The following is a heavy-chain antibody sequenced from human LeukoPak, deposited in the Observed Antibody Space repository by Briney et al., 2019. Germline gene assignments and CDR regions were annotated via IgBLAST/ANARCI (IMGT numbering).Heavy chain of an antibody. CDR3: ARDSWPEVVRFDY. V-gene: IGHV4-38-2*02. J-gene: IGHJ4*02. CDR1: GFSLSTSGM. Sequence: ESGPALVKPTQTLTLTCTFSGFSLSTSGMCVSWIRQPPGKGLEWIGSKHHSRNIDDNPSLKSRVSISIDTSKNQFSLKLSSVTAADTAVYYCARDSWPEVVRFDYWGQGILVTVSS. D-gene: IGHD1-14*01. CDR2: KHHSRNI.